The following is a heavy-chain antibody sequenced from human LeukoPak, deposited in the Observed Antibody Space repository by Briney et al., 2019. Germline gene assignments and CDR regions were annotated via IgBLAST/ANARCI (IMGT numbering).Heavy chain of an antibody. CDR1: GVSISRSDW. Sequence: SETLSLICAVSGVSISRSDWWSWVRQSPGKGLEWIGEINHSGSTNYNPSLKSRVTISVDTSKNQFSLKLSSVTAADTAVYYCARVTESSYGDYAVDYWGQGTLVTVSS. J-gene: IGHJ4*02. D-gene: IGHD4-17*01. CDR2: INHSGST. V-gene: IGHV4-4*02. CDR3: ARVTESSYGDYAVDY.